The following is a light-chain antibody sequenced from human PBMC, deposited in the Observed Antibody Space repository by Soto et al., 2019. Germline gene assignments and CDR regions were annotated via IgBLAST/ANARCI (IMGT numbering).Light chain of an antibody. J-gene: IGKJ1*01. CDR1: QSVSGW. V-gene: IGKV1-5*01. CDR3: QQYSSYWT. CDR2: DAS. Sequence: DIQMTQSPSTLSASVGDTVTVTCRASQSVSGWLAWYQQKPGEAPKLLIYDASSLESGVPSRFSGSGSGTEFTLTISSLQPDDFATYYCQQYSSYWTFGQGTKVDI.